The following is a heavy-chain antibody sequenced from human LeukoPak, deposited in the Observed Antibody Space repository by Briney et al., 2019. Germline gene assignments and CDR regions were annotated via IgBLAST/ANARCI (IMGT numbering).Heavy chain of an antibody. CDR2: FCGNGGST. J-gene: IGHJ4*02. Sequence: GGSLRLSCAASGFTFSSYAMSWVRQAPGKGLEWVSVFCGNGGSTHYADSVKGRFTISRDNSKNTLYLQMNSLRAEDTALYYCAKISGGSCYGAVDYWGQGTLVTVSS. CDR1: GFTFSSYA. CDR3: AKISGGSCYGAVDY. D-gene: IGHD2-15*01. V-gene: IGHV3-23*01.